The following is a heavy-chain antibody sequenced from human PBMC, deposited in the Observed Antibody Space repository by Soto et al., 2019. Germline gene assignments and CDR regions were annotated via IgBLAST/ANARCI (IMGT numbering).Heavy chain of an antibody. Sequence: QPQLMQSGAEVKKPGASVRVSCKASGYSFTSYGITWVRQTPGQGLEWMGWISVHNGHTDYPQKFQGRLTMTTDTSTSTAYMELTSLRSDDTAVYYCVRGRGVSSWYETPHYFDSWGQGTLVTVSS. D-gene: IGHD6-13*01. CDR3: VRGRGVSSWYETPHYFDS. J-gene: IGHJ4*02. CDR1: GYSFTSYG. V-gene: IGHV1-18*01. CDR2: ISVHNGHT.